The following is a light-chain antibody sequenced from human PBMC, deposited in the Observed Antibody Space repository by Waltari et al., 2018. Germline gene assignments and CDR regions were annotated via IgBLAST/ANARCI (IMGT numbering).Light chain of an antibody. J-gene: IGLJ1*01. V-gene: IGLV3-1*01. CDR3: QAWDSSTPSYV. CDR1: KLGDKY. CDR2: EDS. Sequence: SYELTQPPSVSVSPGQTASITCSGDKLGDKYACWYQQKPSQSPVQVIYEDSKRPSGIHERFSGSNSENTATLTISGTQAMDEADYYCQAWDSSTPSYVFGTGTKVTVL.